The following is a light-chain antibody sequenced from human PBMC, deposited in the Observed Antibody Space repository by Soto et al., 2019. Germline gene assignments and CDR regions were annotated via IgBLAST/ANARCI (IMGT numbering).Light chain of an antibody. J-gene: IGKJ1*01. CDR2: WAS. V-gene: IGKV4-1*01. Sequence: SCKSSQSVLERSNNKNYLAWYQQKPGLPPKMLIYWASTRESGVPDRFSGSGSGTDFTLTISGLQSEDVAVYYCHQYNTSPQTFGQGTTVEIK. CDR3: HQYNTSPQT. CDR1: QSVLERSNNKNY.